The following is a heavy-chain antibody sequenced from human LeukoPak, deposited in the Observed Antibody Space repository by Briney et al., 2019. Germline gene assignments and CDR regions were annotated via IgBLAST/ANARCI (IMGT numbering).Heavy chain of an antibody. V-gene: IGHV3-21*01. CDR1: GFTFSSYS. CDR3: VRDLVRGVHPVFYFDL. J-gene: IGHJ2*01. Sequence: GGSLRLSCAASGFTFSSYSMNWVRQAPGQGLEWVSSISSSGDYISSADSVKGRFTISRDNAKNSLYLQMTNLSAEDTAVYFCVRDLVRGVHPVFYFDLWGRGTLVTVSS. D-gene: IGHD3-10*01. CDR2: ISSSGDYI.